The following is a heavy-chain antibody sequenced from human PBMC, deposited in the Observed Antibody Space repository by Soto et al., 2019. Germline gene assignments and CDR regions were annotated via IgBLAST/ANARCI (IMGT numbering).Heavy chain of an antibody. Sequence: QVQLQQWGAGLLKPSETLSLTCDISGEYFSANYWSWIRQTPGKGLEWLGEIYHAGTTDYNPSVEDRIIISADASKNQFSLKLTSVTAMDTAVYYCATGGLFSSWGQGTLVTVSS. CDR3: ATGGLFSS. V-gene: IGHV4-34*01. CDR1: GEYFSANY. J-gene: IGHJ5*02. D-gene: IGHD3-3*01. CDR2: IYHAGTT.